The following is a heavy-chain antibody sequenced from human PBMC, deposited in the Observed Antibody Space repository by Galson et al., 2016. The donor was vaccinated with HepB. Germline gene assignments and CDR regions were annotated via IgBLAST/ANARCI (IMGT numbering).Heavy chain of an antibody. Sequence: TLSLTCTVSGASIRRGQFSWSWVRQRSSRGLEWLGHISYDGSTAYNPFLRGRATISLDTSKNDFSLTLNYVSDADTAVYFCARGGLRWVPAPEDAGAFDVWGQGTLVTVSS. J-gene: IGHJ3*01. CDR3: ARGGLRWVPAPEDAGAFDV. D-gene: IGHD4-23*01. CDR1: GASIRRGQFS. V-gene: IGHV4-31*03. CDR2: ISYDGST.